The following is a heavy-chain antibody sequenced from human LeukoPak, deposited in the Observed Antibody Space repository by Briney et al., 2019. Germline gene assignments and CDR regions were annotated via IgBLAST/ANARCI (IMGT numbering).Heavy chain of an antibody. CDR2: INHSGCT. CDR3: ARAPGITMIVV. CDR1: GGSFSGYY. V-gene: IGHV4-34*01. D-gene: IGHD3-22*01. J-gene: IGHJ4*02. Sequence: SETLSLTCAVYGGSFSGYYWSWIRQPPGKGLEWIGEINHSGCTNYNPSLKSRVTISVDTSKNQFSLKLSSVTAADTAVYYCARAPGITMIVVWGQGTLVTVSS.